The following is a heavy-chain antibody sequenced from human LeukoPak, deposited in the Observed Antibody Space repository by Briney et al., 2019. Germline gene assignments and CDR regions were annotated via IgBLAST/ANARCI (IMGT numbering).Heavy chain of an antibody. CDR3: ARDGGRGGGVYGDYWTGYFDY. V-gene: IGHV3-30-3*01. CDR2: ISYDGSNK. Sequence: GGSLRLSCAASGFTFSSYAMHWVRQAPGKGLEWVAVISYDGSNKYYADSVKGRFTISRDNSKNTLYLQMNSLRAEDTAVYYCARDGGRGGGVYGDYWTGYFDYWGQGTLVTVSS. D-gene: IGHD4-17*01. CDR1: GFTFSSYA. J-gene: IGHJ4*02.